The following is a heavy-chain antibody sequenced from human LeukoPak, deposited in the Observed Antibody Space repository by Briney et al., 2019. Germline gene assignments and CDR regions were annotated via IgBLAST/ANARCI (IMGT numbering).Heavy chain of an antibody. CDR2: INHSGST. D-gene: IGHD3-3*01. CDR1: GGSFNGYY. Sequence: PSETLSLTCAVYGGSFNGYYWSWIRQPPGKGLEWIGEINHSGSTNYNPSLKSQFTISVDTSKKQFSLKLSSVTAADTAVYYCAKRGTITLLGVAVNYYMDVWGKGTTVTVSS. V-gene: IGHV4-34*01. CDR3: AKRGTITLLGVAVNYYMDV. J-gene: IGHJ6*03.